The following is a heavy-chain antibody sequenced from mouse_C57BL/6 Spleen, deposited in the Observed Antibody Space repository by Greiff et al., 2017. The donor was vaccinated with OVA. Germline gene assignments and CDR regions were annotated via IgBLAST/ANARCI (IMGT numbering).Heavy chain of an antibody. J-gene: IGHJ3*01. CDR1: GYTFTSYW. V-gene: IGHV1-53*01. D-gene: IGHD2-12*01. CDR2: INPSNGGT. CDR3: ARSPLYDGDPLAY. Sequence: VQLQQPGTELVKPGASVKLSCKASGYTFTSYWMHWVKQRPGQGLEWIGNINPSNGGTNYNEKFKSKATLTVDKSSSTAYMQLSSLTSEDSAVYYCARSPLYDGDPLAYWGQGTLVTVSA.